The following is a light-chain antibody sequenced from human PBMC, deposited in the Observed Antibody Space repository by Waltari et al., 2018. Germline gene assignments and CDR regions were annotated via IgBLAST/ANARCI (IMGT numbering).Light chain of an antibody. CDR3: SSRDTDGKHWL. Sequence: SSELTQEPDVSVALGQTVNITCRGDRLSLFYASWYQQAPRQAPRLVIYRKNDRPSGIPGRFSASYSGATSSLIITGAQTEDEGHYYCSSRDTDGKHWLFGGGTKVTV. CDR2: RKN. J-gene: IGLJ2*01. CDR1: RLSLFY. V-gene: IGLV3-19*01.